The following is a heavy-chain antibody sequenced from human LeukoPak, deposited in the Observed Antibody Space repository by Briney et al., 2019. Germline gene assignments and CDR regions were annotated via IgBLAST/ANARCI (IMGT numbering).Heavy chain of an antibody. V-gene: IGHV3-48*04. CDR2: ITGSSRII. Sequence: GGSLRLSCAASGFTFNSYAMNWVRQPPAGGRQWISYITGSSRIIYYADSVKGRFTISRDNAKTSLYLQMNSLRAEDTAVYYCARVSGGRTEYFDSWGQGTLVTVSS. CDR3: ARVSGGRTEYFDS. J-gene: IGHJ4*02. CDR1: GFTFNSYA. D-gene: IGHD1/OR15-1a*01.